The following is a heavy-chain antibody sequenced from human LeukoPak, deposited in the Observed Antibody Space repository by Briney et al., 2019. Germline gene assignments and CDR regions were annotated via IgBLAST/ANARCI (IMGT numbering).Heavy chain of an antibody. D-gene: IGHD3-16*01. V-gene: IGHV4-30-4*07. CDR3: GRALGGARAFDY. CDR1: GVSVTRGAYY. CDR2: IYYSGTA. Sequence: PSQTLSLTCTVSGVSVTRGAYYWTWIRQPPGKGLEWIGNIYYSGTAYYNPSLKSRVTMSVDTSKNQFSLKLTSVTAADTAVYYCGRALGGARAFDYWGQGTLVTVSS. J-gene: IGHJ4*02.